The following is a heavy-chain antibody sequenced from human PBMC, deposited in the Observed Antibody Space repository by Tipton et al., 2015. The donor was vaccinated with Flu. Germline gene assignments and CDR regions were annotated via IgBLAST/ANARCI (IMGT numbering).Heavy chain of an antibody. D-gene: IGHD6-19*01. CDR1: GYSISSGSY. CDR2: IYHSGST. V-gene: IGHV4-38-2*01. Sequence: TLSLTCAVSGYSISSGSYWGWIRQPPGKGLEWIGSIYHSGSTYYNPSLKSRVTISVDTSMNQFSLKLSSVTAADTAVYYCARRRAVADTGFDYWGQGTLVTVSS. CDR3: ARRRAVADTGFDY. J-gene: IGHJ4*02.